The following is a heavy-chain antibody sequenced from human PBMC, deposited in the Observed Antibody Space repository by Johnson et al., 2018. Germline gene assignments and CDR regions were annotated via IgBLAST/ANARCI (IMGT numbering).Heavy chain of an antibody. CDR3: AKAPVGWLGEGAEYFQH. CDR2: SSDSGGST. Sequence: EVQLVESGGGLVQXGGSLRLXCAASGFTFTNYAMNWVRQAPGKGLEWVSVSSDSGGSTFYADSVKGRFTISRDNSKNTRYLQMNSLRAEDTALYYCAKAPVGWLGEGAEYFQHWGQGTLVTVSS. J-gene: IGHJ1*01. D-gene: IGHD3-3*01. CDR1: GFTFTNYA. V-gene: IGHV3-23*04.